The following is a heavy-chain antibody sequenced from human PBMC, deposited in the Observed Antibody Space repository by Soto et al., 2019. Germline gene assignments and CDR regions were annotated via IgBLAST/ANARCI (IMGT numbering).Heavy chain of an antibody. CDR3: ARHKSDYAIPNWFDP. CDR2: IYYSGNT. V-gene: IGHV4-39*01. CDR1: GGSISSYY. J-gene: IGHJ5*02. D-gene: IGHD4-17*01. Sequence: PSETLSLTCTVSGGSISSYYWGWIRQPPGKGLEWIGSIYYSGNTYYSPSLKSRVTISVDTSKNQFSLKLSSVTAADTAVYYCARHKSDYAIPNWFDPWGQGTLVTVSS.